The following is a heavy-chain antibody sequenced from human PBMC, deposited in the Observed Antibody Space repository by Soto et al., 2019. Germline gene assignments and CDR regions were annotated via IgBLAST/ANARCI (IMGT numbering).Heavy chain of an antibody. CDR1: GFTFSSYW. CDR2: INSDGSST. J-gene: IGHJ4*02. D-gene: IGHD5-18*01. V-gene: IGHV3-74*01. Sequence: EVQLVESGGGLVQPGGSLRLSCAASGFTFSSYWMHWVHQAPGKGLVWVSRINSDGSSTSYADSVKGRFTISRDNAKNTLYLQMNSLRAEDTAVYYCARVPWGQLWTGYYFDYWGQGTLVTVSS. CDR3: ARVPWGQLWTGYYFDY.